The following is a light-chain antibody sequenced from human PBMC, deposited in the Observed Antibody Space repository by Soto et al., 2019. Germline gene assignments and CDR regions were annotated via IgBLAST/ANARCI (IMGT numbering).Light chain of an antibody. CDR1: QSLTSSY. CDR2: GAA. CDR3: QQYAGSVFT. V-gene: IGKV3-20*01. J-gene: IGKJ3*01. Sequence: EIVLTQSPGTLSLSPGERATLSCRASQSLTSSYIAWYQQKPGQAPRLLISGAANRATGIPDRFSGSGSGTDFTLTISRVEPEDFAVYYCQQYAGSVFTFGPATKVDIK.